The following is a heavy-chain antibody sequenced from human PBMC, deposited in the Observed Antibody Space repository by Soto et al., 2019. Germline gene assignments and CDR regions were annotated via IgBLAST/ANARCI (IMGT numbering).Heavy chain of an antibody. V-gene: IGHV4-34*01. D-gene: IGHD4-4*01. CDR1: GGSFSGYY. CDR3: ARPLYSNYGGGFDP. CDR2: INHSGST. Sequence: SETLSLTCAVYGGSFSGYYWSWIRQPPGKGLEWIGEINHSGSTNYNPSLKSRVTISVDTSKNQFSLKLSSVTAADTAVYYCARPLYSNYGGGFDPWGQGTLVTVSS. J-gene: IGHJ5*02.